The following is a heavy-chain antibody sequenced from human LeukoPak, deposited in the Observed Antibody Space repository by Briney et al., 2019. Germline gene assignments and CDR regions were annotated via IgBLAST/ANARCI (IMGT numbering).Heavy chain of an antibody. CDR2: IYYSGNT. J-gene: IGHJ4*02. CDR3: ARLPSGTFDY. V-gene: IGHV4-39*01. CDR1: GGSINSGTYY. Sequence: SETLSLTCTVSGGSINSGTYYWGWVRQPPGKGLEWIGTIYYSGNTYCNPSLKSRVTISIDTSKNQFSLKLSSVTAADTAVYYCARLPSGTFDYWGQGTLVTVSS. D-gene: IGHD6-13*01.